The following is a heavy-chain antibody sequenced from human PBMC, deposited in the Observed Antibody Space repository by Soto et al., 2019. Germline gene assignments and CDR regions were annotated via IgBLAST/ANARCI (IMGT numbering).Heavy chain of an antibody. CDR1: GFTFSSYA. V-gene: IGHV3-23*01. CDR2: ISGSGGST. Sequence: GGSLRLSCAASGFTFSSYAMSWVRQAPGKGLEWVSAISGSGGSTYYADSVKGRFTISRDNSKNTLYLQMNSLRAEDTAVYYCAKHDYRQIRVLYCGGDCYPGNFDYWGQGTLVTVSS. J-gene: IGHJ4*02. CDR3: AKHDYRQIRVLYCGGDCYPGNFDY. D-gene: IGHD2-21*02.